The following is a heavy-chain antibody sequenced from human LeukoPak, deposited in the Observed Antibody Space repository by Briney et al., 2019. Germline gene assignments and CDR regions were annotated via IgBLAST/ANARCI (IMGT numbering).Heavy chain of an antibody. CDR1: GGTFSSYA. CDR2: IIPILGIA. CDR3: ARDEGNGYNIFDY. J-gene: IGHJ4*02. Sequence: ASVKVSCKASGGTFSSYAISWVRQAPGQGLEWMGRIIPILGIANYAQKLQGRVTMTTDTSTSTAYMELRSLRSDDTAVYYCARDEGNGYNIFDYWGQGTLVTVSS. V-gene: IGHV1-69*04. D-gene: IGHD5-24*01.